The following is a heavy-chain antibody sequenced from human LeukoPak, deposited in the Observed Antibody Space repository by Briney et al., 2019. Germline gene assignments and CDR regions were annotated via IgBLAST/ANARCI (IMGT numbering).Heavy chain of an antibody. CDR2: IYYSGST. Sequence: SETLSLTCAVSGYSISSGYYWGWIRQPPGKGLEWIGSIYYSGSTYYNPSLKSRVTISVDTSKNQFSLKLSSVTAADTAVYYCAGGNWFDPWGQGTLVTVSS. D-gene: IGHD3-16*01. CDR3: AGGNWFDP. J-gene: IGHJ5*02. CDR1: GYSISSGYY. V-gene: IGHV4-38-2*01.